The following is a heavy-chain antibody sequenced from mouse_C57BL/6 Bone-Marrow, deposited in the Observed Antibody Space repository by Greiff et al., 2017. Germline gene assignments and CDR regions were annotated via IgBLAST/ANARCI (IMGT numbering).Heavy chain of an antibody. J-gene: IGHJ1*03. Sequence: VQLQQPGAELVKPGASVKLSCKASGYTFTSYWMHWVKQRPGQGLEWIGEIDPSDSYTNYNQKFKGKATLTVDTSSSTAYMQLSSLTSEDSAVYYCARSGEYFDVWGTGTTVTVSS. CDR1: GYTFTSYW. CDR2: IDPSDSYT. V-gene: IGHV1-50*01. CDR3: ARSGEYFDV. D-gene: IGHD3-1*01.